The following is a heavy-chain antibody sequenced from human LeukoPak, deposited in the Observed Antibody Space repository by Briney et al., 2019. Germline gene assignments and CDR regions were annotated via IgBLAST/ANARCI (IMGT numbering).Heavy chain of an antibody. J-gene: IGHJ6*03. V-gene: IGHV3-30*18. CDR1: GFTFSSYG. Sequence: GRSLRLSCAASGFTFSSYGMHWVRQAPGKGLEWVAVISYDGSNKYYADSVKGRFTISRDNSKNTLYLQMNSLRAEDTAVYYCAKDSAFYYIDVWGKGTTVIISS. CDR2: ISYDGSNK. D-gene: IGHD3-10*01. CDR3: AKDSAFYYIDV.